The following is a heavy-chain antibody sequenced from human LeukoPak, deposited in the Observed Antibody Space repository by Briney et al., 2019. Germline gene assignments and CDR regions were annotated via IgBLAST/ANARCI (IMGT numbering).Heavy chain of an antibody. CDR3: ARGTEYYFDY. Sequence: ASVKVSCKASAYTFTGYYMHWVRQAPGQGLEWMGRINPNSGGTNYAQKFQGRVTMTRDTSISTAYMDLTRLRSDDTAVYYCARGTEYYFDYWGQGTLVTVSS. V-gene: IGHV1-2*06. J-gene: IGHJ4*02. D-gene: IGHD1-1*01. CDR2: INPNSGGT. CDR1: AYTFTGYY.